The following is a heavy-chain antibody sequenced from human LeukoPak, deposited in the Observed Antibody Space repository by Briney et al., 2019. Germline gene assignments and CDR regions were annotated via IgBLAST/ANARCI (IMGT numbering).Heavy chain of an antibody. CDR3: ARHSSSWYGWFDP. CDR2: INHSGST. V-gene: IGHV4-34*01. D-gene: IGHD6-13*01. CDR1: GGSISGYY. Sequence: SETLSLTCTVSGGSISGYYWSWIRQPPGKGLEWIGEINHSGSTNYNPSLKSRVTISVDTSKNQFSLKLSSVTAADTAVYYCARHSSSWYGWFDPWGQGTLVTVSS. J-gene: IGHJ5*02.